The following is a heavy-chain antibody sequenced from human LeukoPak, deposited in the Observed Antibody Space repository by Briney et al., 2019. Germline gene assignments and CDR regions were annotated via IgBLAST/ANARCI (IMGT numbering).Heavy chain of an antibody. CDR1: GGSISSGGYY. J-gene: IGHJ4*02. V-gene: IGHV4-31*03. Sequence: PSETLSLTCTVSGGSISSGGYYWSWIRQHPGKGLEWIGYIYYSGSTYYNPSLKSRVTISVDTPKNQFSLKLSSVTAADTAVYYCARDRDSNGFDYWGQGTLVTVSS. CDR2: IYYSGST. D-gene: IGHD4-4*01. CDR3: ARDRDSNGFDY.